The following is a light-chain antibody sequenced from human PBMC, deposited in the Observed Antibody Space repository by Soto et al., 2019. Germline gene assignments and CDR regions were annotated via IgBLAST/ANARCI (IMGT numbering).Light chain of an antibody. J-gene: IGKJ1*01. Sequence: IQMTQSPSSLSASIGDRVTITCRASQTISSWLAWYQQKPGKAPKLLIYKASTLKSGVPSRFSGSGSGTDFTLTISRLEPEDFAVYYCQQYGGSPRTFGQGTKVDIK. CDR2: KAS. CDR3: QQYGGSPRT. CDR1: QTISSW. V-gene: IGKV1-5*03.